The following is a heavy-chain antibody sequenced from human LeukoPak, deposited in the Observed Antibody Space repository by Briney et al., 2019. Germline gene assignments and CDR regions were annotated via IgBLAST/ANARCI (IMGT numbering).Heavy chain of an antibody. D-gene: IGHD3-10*01. CDR2: ISANDGNT. CDR1: GYTFTSYG. Sequence: ASVKVSCKASGYTFTSYGISWVRQALGQGLEWMGWISANDGNTDYPQKLQGRVTMTTDTSTSTAYMELRSLRSDDTAVYYCARESHVTREDYWGQGTLVTVSS. CDR3: ARESHVTREDY. J-gene: IGHJ4*02. V-gene: IGHV1-18*01.